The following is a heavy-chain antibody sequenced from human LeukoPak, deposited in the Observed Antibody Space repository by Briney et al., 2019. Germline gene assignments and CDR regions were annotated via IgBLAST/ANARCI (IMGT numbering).Heavy chain of an antibody. CDR2: IYYSGST. CDR1: GGSISSSSYY. CDR3: ASAHDYGDNPFDY. Sequence: PSETLSLTCTVSGGSISSSSYYWGWIRRPPGKGLEWIGSIYYSGSTYYNPSLKSRVTISVDTSKNQFSLKLSSVTAADTAVYYCASAHDYGDNPFDYWGQGTLVTVSS. V-gene: IGHV4-39*07. J-gene: IGHJ4*02. D-gene: IGHD4-17*01.